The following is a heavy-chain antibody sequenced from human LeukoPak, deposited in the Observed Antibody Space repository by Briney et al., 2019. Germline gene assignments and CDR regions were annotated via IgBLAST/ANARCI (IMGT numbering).Heavy chain of an antibody. J-gene: IGHJ4*02. V-gene: IGHV3-23*01. Sequence: GGSLRLSCAASGFTFSTNAMSWVRQAPGKGLEWVSGISSGDNTYYVDSVKGGFTISRDNSKNTLFLQMNSLRAEDTAVYYCAKDFEGRLQPLDYWGQGTLVTVSS. D-gene: IGHD5-24*01. CDR2: ISSGDNT. CDR1: GFTFSTNA. CDR3: AKDFEGRLQPLDY.